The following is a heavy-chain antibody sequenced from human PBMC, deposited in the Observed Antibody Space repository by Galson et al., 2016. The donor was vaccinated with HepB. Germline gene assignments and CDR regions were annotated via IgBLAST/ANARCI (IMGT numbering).Heavy chain of an antibody. CDR2: ISGSGYNT. CDR1: GFTFSSYA. Sequence: SLRLSCAASGFTFSSYAMSWVRQAPGKGLEWVSTISGSGYNTYYADSVKGRFTISRDNSKNTLYLQMNSLRAEDTAVYYCAKSQPGYSSGWYTRPFDAFDIWGQGTMVTVSS. V-gene: IGHV3-23*01. D-gene: IGHD6-19*01. CDR3: AKSQPGYSSGWYTRPFDAFDI. J-gene: IGHJ3*02.